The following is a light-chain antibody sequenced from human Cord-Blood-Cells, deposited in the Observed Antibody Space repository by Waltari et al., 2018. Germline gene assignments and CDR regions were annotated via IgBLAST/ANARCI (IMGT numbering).Light chain of an antibody. CDR3: SSYTSSSTLDV. CDR1: SSDVGGYNY. Sequence: QSALTQPASVSGSPGQSITISCTGTSSDVGGYNYVSWYQPHPGKAPKLMIYDVSNRPSGFSNRFSGSKSGNTASLTISGLQAEDEADYYCSSYTSSSTLDVFGTGTKVTVL. CDR2: DVS. V-gene: IGLV2-14*03. J-gene: IGLJ1*01.